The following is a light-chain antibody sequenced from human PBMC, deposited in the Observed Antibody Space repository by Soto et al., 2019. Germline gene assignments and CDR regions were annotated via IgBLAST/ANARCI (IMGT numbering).Light chain of an antibody. V-gene: IGLV2-23*01. CDR2: EGT. Sequence: QSALTQPASVSGSPGQSITISCTGTSSDVGSYNLVSWYQQLPGKAPKLMIYEGTKRPSGVSNRFSASKSGNTASLTISGLQAEDEADYYCCSYGGRSRPYVFGTGTKLTVL. CDR3: CSYGGRSRPYV. CDR1: SSDVGSYNL. J-gene: IGLJ1*01.